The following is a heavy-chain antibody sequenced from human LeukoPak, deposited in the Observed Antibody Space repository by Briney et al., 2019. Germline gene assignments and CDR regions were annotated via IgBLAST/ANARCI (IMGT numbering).Heavy chain of an antibody. CDR1: GYSFTSYW. CDR2: IYPGDSDT. CDR3: ARQGRYYYDSSGPFDY. D-gene: IGHD3-22*01. Sequence: GESLQISCKGSGYSFTSYWIGWVRQMPGKGLEWMGFIYPGDSDTRYSPSFQGQVTISADKSIITAYMQWSSLKASDTAIYYCARQGRYYYDSSGPFDYWGQRTLVTVSS. V-gene: IGHV5-51*01. J-gene: IGHJ4*02.